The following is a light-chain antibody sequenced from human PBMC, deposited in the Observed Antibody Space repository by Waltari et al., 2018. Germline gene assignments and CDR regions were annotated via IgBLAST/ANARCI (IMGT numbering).Light chain of an antibody. CDR3: QQYNNWPPGDT. Sequence: EIVMTQSPATLSVSPGERATLSCRASQSVSSNSARYHPKPGQAPRLLIYGASTRATGIPARFSGSGSGTEFTLTISSLQSEDFAVYYCQQYNNWPPGDTFGQGTKLEIK. J-gene: IGKJ2*01. CDR1: QSVSSN. CDR2: GAS. V-gene: IGKV3-15*01.